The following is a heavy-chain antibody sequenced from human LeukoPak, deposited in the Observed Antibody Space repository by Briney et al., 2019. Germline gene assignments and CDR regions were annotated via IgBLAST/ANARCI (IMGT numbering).Heavy chain of an antibody. J-gene: IGHJ4*02. CDR3: AGGSKGTYDY. CDR2: ILGTGDYT. D-gene: IGHD2-15*01. Sequence: GGSLRLSCVASGFTFSNSVMTWVRQAPGKGLEWVSSILGTGDYTYFANSVKGRFTISRDNSKNTLYLQMNSLRAGDTAIYYCAGGSKGTYDYWGQGTLVTVSS. CDR1: GFTFSNSV. V-gene: IGHV3-23*01.